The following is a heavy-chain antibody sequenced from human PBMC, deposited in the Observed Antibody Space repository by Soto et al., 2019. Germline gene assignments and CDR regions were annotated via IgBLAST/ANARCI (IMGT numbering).Heavy chain of an antibody. CDR3: AKPIVAAGYYGMDV. Sequence: HPGGSLRLSCAASGFTFRSYDMHWVRQAPGKGLEWMGVISFDGIKKYYAGSVKGRFTISRDSSKNKLYLQMNSLRAEDTAVYYCAKPIVAAGYYGMDVWGQGTTVTVSS. CDR2: ISFDGIKK. D-gene: IGHD6-13*01. V-gene: IGHV3-30*18. CDR1: GFTFRSYD. J-gene: IGHJ6*02.